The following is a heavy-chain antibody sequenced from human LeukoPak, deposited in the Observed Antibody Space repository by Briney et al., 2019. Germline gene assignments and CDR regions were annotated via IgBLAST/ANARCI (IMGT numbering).Heavy chain of an antibody. Sequence: PSETLSLTCAVSGYSISSGYYWGWIRQPPGKGLEWIGYIYYSGSTNYNPSLKSRVTISVDTSKNQFSLKLSSVTAADMAEYYCAGANYDSSGVHWGQGTLVTVSS. J-gene: IGHJ4*02. V-gene: IGHV4-61*01. CDR1: GYSISSGYY. CDR3: AGANYDSSGVH. D-gene: IGHD3-22*01. CDR2: IYYSGST.